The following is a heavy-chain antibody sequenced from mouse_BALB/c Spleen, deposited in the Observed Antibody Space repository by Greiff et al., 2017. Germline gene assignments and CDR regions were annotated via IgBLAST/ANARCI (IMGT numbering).Heavy chain of an antibody. CDR2: INSNGGST. Sequence: EVKLMESGGGLVLPGGSLKLSCAASGFTFSSYGMSWVRQTPDKRLELVATINSNGGSTYYPDSVKGRFTISRDNAKNTLYLQMSSLKSEDTAMYYCARERQAMDYWGQGTSVTVSS. D-gene: IGHD2-12*01. CDR3: ARERQAMDY. CDR1: GFTFSSYG. V-gene: IGHV5-6-3*01. J-gene: IGHJ4*01.